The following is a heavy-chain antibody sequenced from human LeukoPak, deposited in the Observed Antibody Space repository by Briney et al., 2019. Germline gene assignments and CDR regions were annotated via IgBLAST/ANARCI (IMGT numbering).Heavy chain of an antibody. D-gene: IGHD3-22*01. CDR3: ALSDYYDSSGYYPPNAFDI. J-gene: IGHJ3*02. CDR2: ISSSSSTI. CDR1: GFTFSSYS. V-gene: IGHV3-48*04. Sequence: GSLRLSCAASGFTFSSYSMNWVRQAPGKGLEWVSYISSSSSTIYYADSVKGRFTISRDNAKNSLYLQMNSLRAEDTAVYYCALSDYYDSSGYYPPNAFDIWGQGTMVTISS.